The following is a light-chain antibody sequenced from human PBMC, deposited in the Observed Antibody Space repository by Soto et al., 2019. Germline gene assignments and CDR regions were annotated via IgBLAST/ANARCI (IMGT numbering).Light chain of an antibody. CDR3: SSYAGSNNLKL. J-gene: IGLJ2*01. V-gene: IGLV2-8*01. CDR2: EVS. Sequence: QSALTQPPSASGSPGQSVTISCTGTSSDVGGYNYVSWYQQHPGKAPKLMIYEVSKRPSGVPDRFSGSKSGNTASLTVSGFQAEDEADYYCSSYAGSNNLKLFGRGTKLTVL. CDR1: SSDVGGYNY.